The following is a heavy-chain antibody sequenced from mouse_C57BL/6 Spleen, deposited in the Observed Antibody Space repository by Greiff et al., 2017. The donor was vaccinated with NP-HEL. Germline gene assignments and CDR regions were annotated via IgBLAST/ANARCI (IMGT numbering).Heavy chain of an antibody. CDR3: ARPYGGFYWYFDV. Sequence: EVKLVESGGGLVKPGGSLKLSCAASGFNFSDYGMHWVRQAPEKGLEWVAYISSGSSTIYYADTVKGRFTISRDNAKNTLFLQMTSLRSEDTAMYYCARPYGGFYWYFDVWGTGTTVTVSS. V-gene: IGHV5-17*01. D-gene: IGHD1-1*01. CDR1: GFNFSDYG. J-gene: IGHJ1*03. CDR2: ISSGSSTI.